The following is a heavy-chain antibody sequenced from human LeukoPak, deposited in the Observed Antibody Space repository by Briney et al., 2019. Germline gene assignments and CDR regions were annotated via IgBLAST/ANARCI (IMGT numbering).Heavy chain of an antibody. CDR1: GGFVSSGSYY. CDR3: ARDKTNWFDP. Sequence: SETLSLICTVSGGFVSSGSYYGSWIRQPPGQGLEWIGYIYYSGSTNYNPSLKSRVTISVDTSKNQFSLKLSSVTAADTAVYYCARDKTNWFDPWGQGTLVTVSS. J-gene: IGHJ5*02. V-gene: IGHV4-61*01. CDR2: IYYSGST.